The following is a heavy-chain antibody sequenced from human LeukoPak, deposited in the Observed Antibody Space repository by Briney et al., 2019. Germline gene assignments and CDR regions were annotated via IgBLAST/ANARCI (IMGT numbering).Heavy chain of an antibody. Sequence: GGSLRLSCAASGFTFSSYWMHWVRQAPGKGLVWVSRINSDGSSTSYADSVKGRFTISRDNAKNTLYLQMNSLRAEDTAVYFCARVSPSSGWYGGSGPFDYWGQVTLVAVSS. CDR2: INSDGSST. D-gene: IGHD6-19*01. CDR1: GFTFSSYW. V-gene: IGHV3-74*01. J-gene: IGHJ4*02. CDR3: ARVSPSSGWYGGSGPFDY.